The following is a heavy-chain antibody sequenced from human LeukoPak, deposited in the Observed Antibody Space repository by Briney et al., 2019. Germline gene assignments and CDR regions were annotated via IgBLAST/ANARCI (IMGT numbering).Heavy chain of an antibody. CDR3: ARGPSGSYVDY. CDR1: GSTFTDYY. V-gene: IGHV1-2*02. CDR2: INPNSGGT. Sequence: ASVKVSCKASGSTFTDYYMHWVRQAPGQGLEWMGWINPNSGGTNFAQKFQGRVTMTRDTSISTAYMELNRLRSDDTAVYYCARGPSGSYVDYWGQGTLVTVSS. D-gene: IGHD1-26*01. J-gene: IGHJ4*02.